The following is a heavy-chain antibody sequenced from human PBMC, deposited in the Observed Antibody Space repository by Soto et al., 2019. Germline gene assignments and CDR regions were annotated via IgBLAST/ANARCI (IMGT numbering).Heavy chain of an antibody. Sequence: ASVKVSCKASGYTFTSYGISWVRQAPGQGLEWMGWISAYNGNTNYAQKLQGRVTMTTDTSTSTAYMELRSLRSDDTAVYYCARDSDGWSKGAFDIWGQGTMVTVSS. CDR1: GYTFTSYG. V-gene: IGHV1-18*01. J-gene: IGHJ3*02. D-gene: IGHD3-10*01. CDR3: ARDSDGWSKGAFDI. CDR2: ISAYNGNT.